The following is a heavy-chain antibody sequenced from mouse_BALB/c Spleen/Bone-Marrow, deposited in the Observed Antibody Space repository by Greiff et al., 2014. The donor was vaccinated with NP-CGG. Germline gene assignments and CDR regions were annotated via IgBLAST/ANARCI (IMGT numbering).Heavy chain of an antibody. CDR2: IGPSTGRT. V-gene: IGHV1S81*02. Sequence: VQLQESGAELVKPGASVKLSCKASGYTFTSYWMHWVKQRPGQGLEWIGEIGPSTGRTDYNKKFKSQATLTVDKSSSTAYMHLSSLTSEDSAVYYCARINGYDYWGQGTTLTVSS. CDR3: ARINGYDY. J-gene: IGHJ2*01. D-gene: IGHD2-2*01. CDR1: GYTFTSYW.